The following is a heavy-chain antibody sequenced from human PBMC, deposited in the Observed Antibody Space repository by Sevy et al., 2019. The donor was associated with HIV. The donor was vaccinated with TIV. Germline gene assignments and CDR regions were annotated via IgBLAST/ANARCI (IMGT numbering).Heavy chain of an antibody. D-gene: IGHD4-17*01. J-gene: IGHJ4*02. CDR3: ARALEFYDYGDYGPAFMPDY. V-gene: IGHV3-33*01. Sequence: GGSLRLSCAASGFTFSTYGMHWVRQAPGKGLEWVAVIWFDGSNTYYADSVKGRFTISRDIAKNTLHLQMNSLRAEDTAVYYCARALEFYDYGDYGPAFMPDYWGQGPLVTVSS. CDR1: GFTFSTYG. CDR2: IWFDGSNT.